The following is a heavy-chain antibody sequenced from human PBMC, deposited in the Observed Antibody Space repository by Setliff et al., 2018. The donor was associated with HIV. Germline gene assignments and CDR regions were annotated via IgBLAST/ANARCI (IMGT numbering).Heavy chain of an antibody. CDR2: IYFSGST. D-gene: IGHD6-13*01. J-gene: IGHJ3*02. CDR1: GVSISSSSYF. V-gene: IGHV4-39*01. CDR3: ARRSSWYGDAFDI. Sequence: SETLSLTCAVSGVSISSSSYFWGWIRRPPGTGLDWIGSIYFSGSTYYNPSLESRVTISMDTSKNQFSLKLTSVTAADTAVYYCARRSSWYGDAFDIWGQGTMVTVSS.